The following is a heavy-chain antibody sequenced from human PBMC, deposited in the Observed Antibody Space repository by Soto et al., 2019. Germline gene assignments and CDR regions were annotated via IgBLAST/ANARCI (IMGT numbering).Heavy chain of an antibody. CDR1: GFTFSSYA. V-gene: IGHV3-23*01. D-gene: IGHD2-2*03. J-gene: IGHJ4*02. CDR2: ISGSGGST. CDR3: TTVGYCSSTSCYRGGKNY. Sequence: PGGSLRLSCAASGFTFSSYAMSWVRQAPGKGLEWVSAISGSGGSTYYADSVKGRFTISRDNSKNTLYLQMNSLKTEDTAVYYCTTVGYCSSTSCYRGGKNYWGQGTLVTVSS.